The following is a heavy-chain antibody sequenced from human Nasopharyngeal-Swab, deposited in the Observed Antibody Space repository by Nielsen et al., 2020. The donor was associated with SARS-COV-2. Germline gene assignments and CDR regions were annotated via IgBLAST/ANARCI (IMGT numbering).Heavy chain of an antibody. CDR2: IIPIFGTA. CDR3: ARDPDYGGNSHFDY. D-gene: IGHD4-23*01. J-gene: IGHJ4*02. Sequence: SVKVSCKASGYNFNTCYRNWVRQAPGQGLEWMGGIIPIFGTANYAQKFQGRVTITADKSTSTAYMELSSLRSEDTAVYYCARDPDYGGNSHFDYWGQGTLVTVSS. V-gene: IGHV1-69*06. CDR1: GYNFNTCY.